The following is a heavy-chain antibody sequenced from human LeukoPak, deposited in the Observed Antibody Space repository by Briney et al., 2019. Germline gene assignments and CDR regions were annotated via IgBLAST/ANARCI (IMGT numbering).Heavy chain of an antibody. CDR3: AREDYGGSYFDY. V-gene: IGHV1-69*04. J-gene: IGHJ4*02. D-gene: IGHD4-23*01. Sequence: ASVKVSCKASGGTFSSYTISWVRQAPGQGLEWMGRIVPILGIANYAQKFQGRVTITADKSTSTAYMELSSLRSEDTAVYYCAREDYGGSYFDYWGQGTLVTVSS. CDR1: GGTFSSYT. CDR2: IVPILGIA.